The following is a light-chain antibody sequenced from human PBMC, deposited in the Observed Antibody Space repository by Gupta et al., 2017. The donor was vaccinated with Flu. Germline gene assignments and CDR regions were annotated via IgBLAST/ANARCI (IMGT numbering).Light chain of an antibody. V-gene: IGKV1-8*01. CDR3: QQYYSYPPWT. J-gene: IGKJ1*01. CDR1: QGISSY. Sequence: SSFSASTGDIVTITCRASQGISSYLAWYQQKPGKAPKLLIYAASTLQSGVPSRFSGSGSGTDFTLTISCLQSEDFATYYCQQYYSYPPWTFGQGTKVEIK. CDR2: AAS.